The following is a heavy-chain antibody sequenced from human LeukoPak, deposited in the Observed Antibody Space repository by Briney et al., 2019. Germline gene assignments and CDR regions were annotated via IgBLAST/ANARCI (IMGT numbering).Heavy chain of an antibody. V-gene: IGHV3-30*02. CDR3: VNSNFDP. CDR2: ISFDETKE. CDR1: GFTFSSYG. J-gene: IGHJ5*02. Sequence: SGGSLRLSCAASGFTFSSYGMHWVRQAPGKGLEWMAFISFDETKEYYGDPVKGRFTISRDNSKNTLHLQMNSLRGEDTAMYYCVNSNFDPWGQGTLVTVSS.